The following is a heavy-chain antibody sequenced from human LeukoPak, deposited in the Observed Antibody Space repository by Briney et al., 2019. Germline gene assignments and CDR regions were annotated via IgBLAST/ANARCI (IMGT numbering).Heavy chain of an antibody. V-gene: IGHV5-51*01. CDR2: VYPGYADT. J-gene: IGHJ4*02. D-gene: IGHD1-14*01. CDR3: ARGDRDRGVFDY. Sequence: HGESLKISVKGSGYSFTSYWSGWVRQMPGKGREGMGLVYPGYADTRYRPPFQGQVTISAHQYISTAYLQWSSLKDPDTAMYYCARGDRDRGVFDYWGQGTLVTVSS. CDR1: GYSFTSYW.